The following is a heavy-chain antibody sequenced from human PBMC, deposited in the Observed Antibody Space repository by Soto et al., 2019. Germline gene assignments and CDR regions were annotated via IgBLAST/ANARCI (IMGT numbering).Heavy chain of an antibody. D-gene: IGHD6-19*01. CDR2: TSYRSKWYN. V-gene: IGHV6-1*01. Sequence: SQTLSLTCAISGDSVSSNSAAWNWIRQSPSRGLEWLGRTSYRSKWYNDYALSVKSRITINPDTSKNQFSLQPNSVTPEDTAVYYCARDRGLPVAGSEDHYFYYGMDVWGQGTTVTVSS. CDR1: GDSVSSNSAA. J-gene: IGHJ6*02. CDR3: ARDRGLPVAGSEDHYFYYGMDV.